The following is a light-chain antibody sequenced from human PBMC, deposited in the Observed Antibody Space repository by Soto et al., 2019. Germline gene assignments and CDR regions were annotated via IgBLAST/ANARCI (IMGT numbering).Light chain of an antibody. V-gene: IGKV3-11*01. CDR3: HQRQSWPRT. CDR2: QTS. Sequence: IVWTHSPATLSSFPGEMVTLSCRASQYINTRLAWYQHRPGQAPRLLIYQTSIRAAGIPARFSASGTGTDFTLTISDVQPEDFAVYYCHQRQSWPRTFGQGTKVDI. J-gene: IGKJ1*01. CDR1: QYINTR.